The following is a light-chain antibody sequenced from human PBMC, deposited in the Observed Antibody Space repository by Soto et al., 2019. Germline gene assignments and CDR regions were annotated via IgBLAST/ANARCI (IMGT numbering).Light chain of an antibody. CDR3: QSYDSSLSGYV. V-gene: IGLV1-40*01. J-gene: IGLJ1*01. CDR1: SSNIGAGYE. CDR2: ENN. Sequence: QLVLTQPPSVSEAPGQRVTISCTGSSSNIGAGYEAHWYQQVPGTAPKLLIYENNDRPSGVPDRCSGSKSGTSASLAITGLQAEDGAEYYCQSYDSSLSGYVFGTGTKLTVL.